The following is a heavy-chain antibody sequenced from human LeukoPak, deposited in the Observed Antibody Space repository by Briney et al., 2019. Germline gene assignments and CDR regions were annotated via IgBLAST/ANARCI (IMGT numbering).Heavy chain of an antibody. J-gene: IGHJ6*03. CDR3: AREGTIPEDYYYYMDV. CDR2: ISAYNGNT. CDR1: GYTFTIYG. D-gene: IGHD1-14*01. Sequence: GASVTVSFKASGYTFTIYGISWVRQAPGQGREGMGWISAYNGNTNYAQKLQGRVTMTRDTSISTAYMELSRLRSDDTAVYYCAREGTIPEDYYYYMDVWGKGTTVTVSS. V-gene: IGHV1-18*01.